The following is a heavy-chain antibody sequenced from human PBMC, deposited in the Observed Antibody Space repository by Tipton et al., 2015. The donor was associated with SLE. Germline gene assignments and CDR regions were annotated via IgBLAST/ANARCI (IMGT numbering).Heavy chain of an antibody. CDR1: GFTFSNAW. D-gene: IGHD3-22*01. Sequence: LTCAASGFTFSNAWMSWVRQAPGKGLEWVGRIKSKTDGGTTDYAAPVKGRFTISRDDSKNTLYLQMNSLKTEDTAVYYCTTDSLTITMIVVVNDYWGQGTLVTVSS. CDR2: IKSKTDGGTT. J-gene: IGHJ4*02. V-gene: IGHV3-15*01. CDR3: TTDSLTITMIVVVNDY.